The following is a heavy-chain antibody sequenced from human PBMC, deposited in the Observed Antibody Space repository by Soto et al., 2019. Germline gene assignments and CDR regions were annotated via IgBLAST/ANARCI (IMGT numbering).Heavy chain of an antibody. V-gene: IGHV3-23*01. Sequence: EVQLLESGGGLVQPGGSPRLSCAASGFTFNNYAMNWVRQAPGKGLEWVSTISGGGGATYYTDSVKGRFTISRDNSKNTLYLQMNSLRAEDTATYYCAKDHTYSGNYLVDYWGQGTLVTVSS. D-gene: IGHD1-26*01. CDR1: GFTFNNYA. J-gene: IGHJ4*02. CDR3: AKDHTYSGNYLVDY. CDR2: ISGGGGAT.